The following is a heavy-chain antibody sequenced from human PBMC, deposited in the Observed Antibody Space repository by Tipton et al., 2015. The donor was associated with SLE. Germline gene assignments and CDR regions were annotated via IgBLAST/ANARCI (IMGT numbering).Heavy chain of an antibody. V-gene: IGHV4-59*01. CDR2: IYYSGRT. D-gene: IGHD2-8*01. J-gene: IGHJ4*02. CDR1: GDSMTSDC. Sequence: TLSLTCKVSGDSMTSDCWGWIRQTPGKGLEWIGYIYYSGRTNYNPSPKSRVSISVDKTENQFSLKLKFVTAEDTGVYYCARVLIGRRLVDYWGQGTVVTVSS. CDR3: ARVLIGRRLVDY.